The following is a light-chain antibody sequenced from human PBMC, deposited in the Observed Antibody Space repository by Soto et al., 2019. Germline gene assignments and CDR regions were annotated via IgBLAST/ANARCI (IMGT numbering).Light chain of an antibody. CDR3: SSYRRSATWV. CDR1: SSDVGGYNY. Sequence: QSALTQPASVSGSPGQSITISCTGTSSDVGGYNYVSWYQQHPGKAPKLMVYEVSNRPSGVSNRFSGFKSGNTASLTISGLQTEDEAYYYCSSYRRSATWVFGGGTKLTVL. J-gene: IGLJ3*02. CDR2: EVS. V-gene: IGLV2-14*01.